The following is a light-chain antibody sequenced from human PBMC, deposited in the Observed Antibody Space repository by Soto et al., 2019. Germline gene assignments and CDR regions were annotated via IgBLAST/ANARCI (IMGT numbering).Light chain of an antibody. CDR1: QSLHSNGISY. V-gene: IGKV2-28*01. Sequence: LMVTQSPRAMSVTPGGPASMSCRASQSLHSNGISYVHWYLQKPWQSPQLLICLGSTRASGVPDRFSGSGSGTEYTLKISRVEAEDVGVYDCMQALQKPSIFGQGTKVDIK. J-gene: IGKJ1*01. CDR3: MQALQKPSI. CDR2: LGS.